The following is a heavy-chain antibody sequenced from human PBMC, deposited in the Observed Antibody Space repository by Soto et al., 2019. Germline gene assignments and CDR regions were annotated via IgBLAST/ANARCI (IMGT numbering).Heavy chain of an antibody. CDR1: GFTFSSYS. CDR2: ISSSSSYI. CDR3: TTDLKWELEPFDY. Sequence: VGSLRLSCAASGFTFSSYSMNWVRQAPGKGLEWVSSISSSSSYIYYADSVKGRFTISRDNAKNSLYLQMNSLRAEDTAVYYCTTDLKWELEPFDYWGQGTLVTVSS. J-gene: IGHJ4*02. D-gene: IGHD1-26*01. V-gene: IGHV3-21*03.